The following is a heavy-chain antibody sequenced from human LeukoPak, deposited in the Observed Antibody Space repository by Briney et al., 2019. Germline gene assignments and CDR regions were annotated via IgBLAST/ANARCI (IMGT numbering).Heavy chain of an antibody. D-gene: IGHD1-26*01. CDR1: GFTFSSYS. CDR2: ISSSSSYI. CDR3: ARDVVGATTWFDP. V-gene: IGHV3-21*01. Sequence: PGGSLRLSCAASGFTFSSYSMNWVRQAPGKGLEWVSSISSSSSYIYYADSVKGRFTISRDNAKNSLCLQMNSLRAEGTAVYYCARDVVGATTWFDPWGQGTLVTVSS. J-gene: IGHJ5*02.